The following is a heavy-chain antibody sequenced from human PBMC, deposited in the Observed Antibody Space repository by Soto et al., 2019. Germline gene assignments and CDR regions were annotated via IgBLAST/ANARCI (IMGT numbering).Heavy chain of an antibody. CDR1: GFTFSGYW. V-gene: IGHV3-7*03. CDR3: ARAPYSNAWYRFDL. Sequence: GGSLRLSCEASGFTFSGYWMSWVRQAPGKGLEWVADIKHDGSVQYYVDSVKGRLTISRDNAKKQLYLQMNGLRAEDTALYYCARAPYSNAWYRFDLWVQGTLVTSPQ. J-gene: IGHJ4*02. CDR2: IKHDGSVQ. D-gene: IGHD4-4*01.